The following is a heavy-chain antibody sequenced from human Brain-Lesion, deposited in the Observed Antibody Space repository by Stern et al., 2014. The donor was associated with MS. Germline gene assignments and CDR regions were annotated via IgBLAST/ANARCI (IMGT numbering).Heavy chain of an antibody. J-gene: IGHJ6*02. CDR3: ARGRVVPGFQYYATDV. CDR1: GGSISSGGYY. D-gene: IGHD2-2*01. Sequence: VQLVESGPGLVKPSQTLSLSCTVSGGSISSGGYYWSWIRQPAGKGLEWIGRIFNSGSTSYKPSLKSRVTISIDTTKTQFSLRLNPMTAADTAVYYCARGRVVPGFQYYATDVWGQGTTVIVSS. V-gene: IGHV4-61*02. CDR2: IFNSGST.